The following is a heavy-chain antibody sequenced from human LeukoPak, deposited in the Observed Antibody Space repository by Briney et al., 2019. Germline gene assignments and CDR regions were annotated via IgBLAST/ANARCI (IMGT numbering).Heavy chain of an antibody. V-gene: IGHV4-39*01. D-gene: IGHD6-13*01. CDR3: VRSFRVAAVSPFDP. J-gene: IGHJ5*02. CDR2: IYYSGST. CDR1: GRPHYNSHYY. Sequence: SDTLPLTYTVCGRPHYNSHYYGGWSRQPPAKGLEWNRNIYYSGSTDYNPSLQSRVTISVDTSKNQFSLKLTSVTAADTAVYYCVRSFRVAAVSPFDPWGQGTLVIVSS.